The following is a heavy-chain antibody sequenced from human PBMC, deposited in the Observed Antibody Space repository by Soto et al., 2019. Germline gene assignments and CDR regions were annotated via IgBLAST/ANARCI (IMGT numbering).Heavy chain of an antibody. J-gene: IGHJ6*02. CDR1: GGSISSYY. Sequence: LSLTCTVSGGSISSYYWSWIRQPPGKGLEWIGYIYYSGSTNYNPSLKSRVTISVDTSKNQFSLKLSSVTAADTAVYYCARDIGYSYGPATYYYYYGMDVWGQGTTVTVSS. V-gene: IGHV4-59*01. CDR3: ARDIGYSYGPATYYYYYGMDV. D-gene: IGHD5-18*01. CDR2: IYYSGST.